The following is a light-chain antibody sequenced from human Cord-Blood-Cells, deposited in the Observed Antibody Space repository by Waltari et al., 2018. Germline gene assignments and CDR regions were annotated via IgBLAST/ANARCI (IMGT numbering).Light chain of an antibody. CDR2: DVS. V-gene: IGLV2-14*03. CDR3: SSYTSSSTYV. CDR1: SSDVGGYNY. Sequence: QSALTQPASVSGSPGQSITISCTGTSSDVGGYNYVSWYQHHPGKAPKHMIYDVSNRPSGVSNRFSGSKSGNTASLTISGLQAEDEADYYCSSYTSSSTYVFGTGTKVTVL. J-gene: IGLJ1*01.